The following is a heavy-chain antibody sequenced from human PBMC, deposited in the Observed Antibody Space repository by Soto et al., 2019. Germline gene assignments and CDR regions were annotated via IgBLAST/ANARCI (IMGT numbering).Heavy chain of an antibody. Sequence: LSLTCTVSGGSISSGGYYWSCIREHPGKGLEWIGYIYYSGSTYYNPSLKSRVTISVDTPKNQFSLKLSSVTAADAAVYHCAIGRSHDSRYYFDYWGQGTLVTVSS. CDR3: AIGRSHDSRYYFDY. CDR1: GGSISSGGYY. V-gene: IGHV4-31*03. CDR2: IYYSGST. J-gene: IGHJ4*02. D-gene: IGHD3-22*01.